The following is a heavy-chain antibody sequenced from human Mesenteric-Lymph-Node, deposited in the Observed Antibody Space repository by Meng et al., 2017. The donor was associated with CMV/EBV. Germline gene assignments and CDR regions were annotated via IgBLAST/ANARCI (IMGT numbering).Heavy chain of an antibody. J-gene: IGHJ3*02. V-gene: IGHV3-15*01. CDR1: GFAFNEVW. CDR2: IKRESEGRTT. CDR3: ATGFGPGFEI. D-gene: IGHD3-10*01. Sequence: GESLKISCAASGFAFNEVWMTWVRQAPGKGLEWVARIKRESEGRTTDYAAPVKGRFSISRDDSKNTLYLQMNSLKTEDTAMYYCATGFGPGFEIWGQGTMVTVSS.